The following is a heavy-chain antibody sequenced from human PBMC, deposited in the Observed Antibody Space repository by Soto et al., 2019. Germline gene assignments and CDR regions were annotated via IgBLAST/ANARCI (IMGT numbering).Heavy chain of an antibody. Sequence: QVQLQESGPGLVRPSQTLSLTCDVSGASVKTGGYYWTWIRQHPEKGLGWIGYINYSGTTYNPSLKSRAFLSLDMSKNQFSLNLTSVTAADTAVYYCATNRGYDFYYPDSWGQGILVTVSS. V-gene: IGHV4-31*11. CDR1: GASVKTGGYY. J-gene: IGHJ4*02. CDR3: ATNRGYDFYYPDS. CDR2: INYSGTT. D-gene: IGHD3-3*01.